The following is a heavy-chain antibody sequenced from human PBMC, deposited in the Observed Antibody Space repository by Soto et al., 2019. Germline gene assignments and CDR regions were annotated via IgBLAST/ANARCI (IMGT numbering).Heavy chain of an antibody. Sequence: QVQLVQSGAEVKKPGASVKGSCKASGYTFTSYGISWVRQAPGQGLEWMGWISAYNGNTNYAQKLQGRVTMTTDTSTSTAYKDVSNLRSDDTAVYYCARNSYGDYVFDMDVWGKGTTVTVSS. V-gene: IGHV1-18*01. CDR2: ISAYNGNT. CDR1: GYTFTSYG. J-gene: IGHJ6*03. D-gene: IGHD4-17*01. CDR3: ARNSYGDYVFDMDV.